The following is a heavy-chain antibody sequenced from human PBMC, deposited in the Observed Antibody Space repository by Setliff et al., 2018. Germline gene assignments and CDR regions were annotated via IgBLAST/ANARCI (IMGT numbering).Heavy chain of an antibody. V-gene: IGHV4-39*01. CDR2: IYHSGST. Sequence: KPSETLSLTCTVSGGSISSSSYYWGWIRQPPGKGLEWIGIIYHSGSTYYNPSPKSRVTISVDTSKNQFSLKLSSVTAADTAVYYCASWGTVTLFDYWGQGTLVTVS. J-gene: IGHJ4*02. CDR3: ASWGTVTLFDY. D-gene: IGHD4-4*01. CDR1: GGSISSSSYY.